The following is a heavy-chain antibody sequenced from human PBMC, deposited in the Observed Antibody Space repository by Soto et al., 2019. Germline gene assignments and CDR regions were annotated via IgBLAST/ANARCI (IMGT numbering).Heavy chain of an antibody. CDR2: ISGSGGST. CDR1: GFTFSSYA. Sequence: GGSLRLSCAASGFTFSSYAMSWVRQAPGKGLEWVSAISGSGGSTYYADSVKGRFTISRDNSKNTLYLQMNSLRAEDTAVYYCAKRKLRFLEFYGMDVWGQGTTVTVSS. CDR3: AKRKLRFLEFYGMDV. J-gene: IGHJ6*02. V-gene: IGHV3-23*01. D-gene: IGHD3-3*01.